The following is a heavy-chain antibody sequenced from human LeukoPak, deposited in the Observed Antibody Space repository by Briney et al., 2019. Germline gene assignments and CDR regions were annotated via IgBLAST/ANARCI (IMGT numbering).Heavy chain of an antibody. V-gene: IGHV4-34*01. CDR2: INHSGST. Sequence: PSETLSLTCAVYGGSFSGYYWSWIRQPPGKGLEWIGEINHSGSTNYNPSLKSRVTISVDTSKNQFSLKLSSVTAADTAVYYCARDQVSVAGTGIDYWGQGTLVTVSS. D-gene: IGHD6-19*01. J-gene: IGHJ4*02. CDR1: GGSFSGYY. CDR3: ARDQVSVAGTGIDY.